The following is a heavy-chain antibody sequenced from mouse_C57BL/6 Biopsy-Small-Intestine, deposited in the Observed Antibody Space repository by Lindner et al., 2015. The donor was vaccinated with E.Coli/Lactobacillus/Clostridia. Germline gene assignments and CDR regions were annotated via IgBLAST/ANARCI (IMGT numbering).Heavy chain of an antibody. D-gene: IGHD3-1*01. CDR1: GYTFTDYN. J-gene: IGHJ3*01. CDR3: ARPARATAWFAY. CDR2: IYPNNGGT. V-gene: IGHV1-34*02. Sequence: VQLQESGPELVKPGASVKISCKASGYTFTDYNMDWVKQSHGKSLEWIGYIYPNNGGTGYNQKFKSKATLTVDKSSSTAYMELHSLTSEDSAVYYCARPARATAWFAYWGQGTLVTVSA.